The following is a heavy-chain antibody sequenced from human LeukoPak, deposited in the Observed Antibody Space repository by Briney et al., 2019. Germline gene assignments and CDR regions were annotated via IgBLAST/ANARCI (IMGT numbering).Heavy chain of an antibody. CDR2: ISGSGGST. D-gene: IGHD2-8*01. J-gene: IGHJ4*02. CDR3: AKAKGYCTNGVCFYYFDY. CDR1: GFTVSRNY. Sequence: GGSLRLSCAASGFTVSRNYMNWVRQAPGNGLEWVSAISGSGGSTYYADSVKGRFTISRDNSKNTLYLQMNSLRAEDTAVYYCAKAKGYCTNGVCFYYFDYWGQGTLVTVSS. V-gene: IGHV3-23*01.